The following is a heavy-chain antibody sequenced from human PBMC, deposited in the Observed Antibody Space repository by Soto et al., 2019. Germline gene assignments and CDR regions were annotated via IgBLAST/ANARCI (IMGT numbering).Heavy chain of an antibody. J-gene: IGHJ4*02. Sequence: TLSLTSTVSRVSIGIGGSYLRWIRKHPGQCLEWIGYIYYSGSTYYNPSLKSRVTISVDTSKNQFSLKLSSVTAADTAVYYCARWGYYYDSSGSNPVFDYWGQGTLVNVSS. CDR3: ARWGYYYDSSGSNPVFDY. V-gene: IGHV4-31*03. D-gene: IGHD3-22*01. CDR1: RVSIGIGGSY. CDR2: IYYSGST.